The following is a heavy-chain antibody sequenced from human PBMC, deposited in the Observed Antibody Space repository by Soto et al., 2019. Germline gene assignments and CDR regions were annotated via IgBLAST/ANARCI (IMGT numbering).Heavy chain of an antibody. Sequence: QVQLVQSGAEVKKPGSSVKVSCKASGGTFSSYAISWVRQAPGQGLEWMGGIIPIFGTANYAQKFQGRVTITADESTSTAYMELSSLRSEDTAVYYCARSRNYYDILTGPNWFDPWGPGTLVTVSS. J-gene: IGHJ5*02. CDR2: IIPIFGTA. D-gene: IGHD3-9*01. V-gene: IGHV1-69*01. CDR1: GGTFSSYA. CDR3: ARSRNYYDILTGPNWFDP.